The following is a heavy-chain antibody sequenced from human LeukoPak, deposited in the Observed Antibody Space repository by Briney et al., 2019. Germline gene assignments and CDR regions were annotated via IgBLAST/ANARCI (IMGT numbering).Heavy chain of an antibody. CDR1: GFTFSNYP. D-gene: IGHD5-24*01. V-gene: IGHV3-15*01. J-gene: IGHJ4*02. CDR3: TTDTAGYNTFDF. CDR2: IKSKSDGGTT. Sequence: GGSLRLSCSASGFTFSNYPMHWVRQAPGKGLEWVGRIKSKSDGGTTDYAAPVKGRFTISRDDSKNTLYLQMNSLKTEDAAVYYCTTDTAGYNTFDFWGQGTLVTVSS.